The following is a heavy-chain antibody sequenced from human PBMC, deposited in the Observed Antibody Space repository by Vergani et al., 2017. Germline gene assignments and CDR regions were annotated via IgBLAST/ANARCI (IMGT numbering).Heavy chain of an antibody. V-gene: IGHV3-66*01. J-gene: IGHJ6*02. CDR3: ARASEYGDYPLDYYDGMDV. CDR2: IYSGGST. D-gene: IGHD4-17*01. CDR1: GFTFSSYA. Sequence: EVQLLESGGGLVQPGGSLRLSCAASGFTFSSYAMSWVRQAPGKGLEWVSVIYSGGSTYYADAVKGRFTISRDNSKNKLYLQMNSLRAEDTAVYYCARASEYGDYPLDYYDGMDVWGQGTTVTVSS.